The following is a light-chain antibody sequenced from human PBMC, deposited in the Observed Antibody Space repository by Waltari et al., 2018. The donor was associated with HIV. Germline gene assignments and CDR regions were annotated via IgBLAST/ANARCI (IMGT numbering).Light chain of an antibody. CDR3: QHYNHGPPLT. J-gene: IGKJ4*01. V-gene: IGKV3-15*01. CDR1: QSVSTK. CDR2: DAS. Sequence: EIVLTQSPATLSVFPGERATLSCRASQSVSTKLAWYRQKPGQSPRLLIYDASTRATGIPARFSGSGSGTEFTLTIISLQSEDFAVYYCQHYNHGPPLTFGGGTKVEIK.